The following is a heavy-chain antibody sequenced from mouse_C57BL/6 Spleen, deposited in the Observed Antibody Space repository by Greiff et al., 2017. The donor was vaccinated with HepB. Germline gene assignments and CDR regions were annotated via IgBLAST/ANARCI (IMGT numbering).Heavy chain of an antibody. CDR1: GYTFTDYY. Sequence: EVQLQQSGPELVKPGASVKISCKASGYTFTDYYMNWVKQSHGKSLEWIGDINPNNGGTSYNQKFKGKATLTVDKSSSTAYMELRSLTSEDSAVYYCATGYGNYEGYAMDYWGQGTSVTVSS. CDR2: INPNNGGT. D-gene: IGHD2-1*01. J-gene: IGHJ4*01. CDR3: ATGYGNYEGYAMDY. V-gene: IGHV1-26*01.